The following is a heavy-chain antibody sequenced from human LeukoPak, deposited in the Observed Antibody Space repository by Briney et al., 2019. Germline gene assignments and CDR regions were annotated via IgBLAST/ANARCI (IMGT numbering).Heavy chain of an antibody. J-gene: IGHJ4*02. D-gene: IGHD3-10*01. CDR2: IYSGGRT. Sequence: GGSLRLSCVASGFTVSSNYMSWVRQAPGKGLEWVSVIYSGGRTYYADSVKGRFTISRDSSKNTLYLQMNSLRAEDTAVYYCARLYGSGSYFYWGQGTVVTVSS. CDR1: GFTVSSNY. CDR3: ARLYGSGSYFY. V-gene: IGHV3-53*01.